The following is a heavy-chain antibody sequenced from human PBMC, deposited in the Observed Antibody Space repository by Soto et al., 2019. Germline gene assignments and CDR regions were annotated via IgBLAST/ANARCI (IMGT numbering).Heavy chain of an antibody. CDR2: IWYDGSNK. D-gene: IGHD3-10*01. J-gene: IGHJ5*02. CDR1: GFTFSSYG. Sequence: QVQLVESGVGVVRPGRSLRLSGAASGFTFSSYGMHWVRQAPGKGLEWVAVIWYDGSNKYYADSVKGRFTISRDNSKNTLYLQMNSLRAEDTAVYYCATESTGSYIIWFDPWGQGTLVTVSS. V-gene: IGHV3-33*01. CDR3: ATESTGSYIIWFDP.